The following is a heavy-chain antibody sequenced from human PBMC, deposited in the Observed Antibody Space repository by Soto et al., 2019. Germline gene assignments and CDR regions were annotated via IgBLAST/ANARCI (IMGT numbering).Heavy chain of an antibody. J-gene: IGHJ2*01. D-gene: IGHD3-10*01. Sequence: SETLSLTCAVSGYSISSSNWWGWIRQPPGKGLEWIGYIYYNGTTYYNPSLKSRVTMSVDTTKNKFSLKLTSVTAADTAVYYCAMAVTSGWYFDLWGRGTLVTVSS. CDR2: IYYNGTT. CDR1: GYSISSSNW. CDR3: AMAVTSGWYFDL. V-gene: IGHV4-28*01.